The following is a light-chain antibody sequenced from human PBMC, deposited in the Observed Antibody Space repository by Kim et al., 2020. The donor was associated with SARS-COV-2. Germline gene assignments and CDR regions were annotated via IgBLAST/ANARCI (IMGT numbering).Light chain of an antibody. J-gene: IGLJ1*01. CDR2: QDS. CDR3: QAWDSSTEV. V-gene: IGLV3-1*01. CDR1: KLGDKY. Sequence: SVSPGQTASINCSGDKLGDKYACWYQQKPGQSPVLVIYQDSKRPSGIPERFSGSNSGNTATLTISGTQAIDEADYYCQAWDSSTEVFGTGTKVTVL.